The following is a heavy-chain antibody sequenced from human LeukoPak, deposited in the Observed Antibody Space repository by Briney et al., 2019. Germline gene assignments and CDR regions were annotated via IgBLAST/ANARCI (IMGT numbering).Heavy chain of an antibody. J-gene: IGHJ4*02. CDR2: ISRSSTTI. V-gene: IGHV3-48*03. CDR1: GFTFGSYE. CDR3: ARGTYDWDSFDY. Sequence: GGSLRLSYAASGFTFGSYEMNWVRQTPGKGLEWVSYISRSSTTIYYGDSVKGRFTISRDDAKNSLFLQMDSLTAGDTGVYYCARGTYDWDSFDYWGQGALVTVSS. D-gene: IGHD3-16*01.